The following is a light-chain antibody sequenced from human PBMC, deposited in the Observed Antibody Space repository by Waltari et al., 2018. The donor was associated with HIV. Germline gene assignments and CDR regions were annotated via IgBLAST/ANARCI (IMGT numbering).Light chain of an antibody. CDR1: ALPNQY. CDR2: KDK. Sequence: SFQLTQSPSLSVSPGQTATITCSGDALPNQYVSWYRLRPGQAPLNIYKDKQRPSGIPERISASTSGTTVTLTISEAQAEDEADYFCQSTDSSGTVVFGGGTRLTVL. J-gene: IGLJ2*01. CDR3: QSTDSSGTVV. V-gene: IGLV3-25*03.